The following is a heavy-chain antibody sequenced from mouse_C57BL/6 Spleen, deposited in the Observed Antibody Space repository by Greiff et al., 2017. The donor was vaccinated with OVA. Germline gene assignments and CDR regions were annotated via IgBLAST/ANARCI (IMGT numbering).Heavy chain of an antibody. D-gene: IGHD2-4*01. J-gene: IGHJ1*03. Sequence: EVHLVESGGGLVKPGGSLKLSCAASGFTFSDYGMHWVRQAPEKGLEWVAYISSGSSTIYYADTVKGRFTISRDNAKNTLFLQMTSLRSEDTAMYYCARRRDYLWYFDVWGTGTTVTVSS. CDR3: ARRRDYLWYFDV. CDR1: GFTFSDYG. CDR2: ISSGSSTI. V-gene: IGHV5-17*01.